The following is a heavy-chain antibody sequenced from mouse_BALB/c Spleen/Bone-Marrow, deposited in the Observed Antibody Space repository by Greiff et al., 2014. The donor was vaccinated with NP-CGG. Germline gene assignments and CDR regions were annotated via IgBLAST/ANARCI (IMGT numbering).Heavy chain of an antibody. J-gene: IGHJ3*01. CDR1: GYTFTSYW. D-gene: IGHD1-1*01. V-gene: IGHV1S41*01. CDR3: ARGSYYYGSSSPWFAY. CDR2: IPPGSGTT. Sequence: DLVKPGASVKLSCKASGYTFTSYWINWIKQRPGQGLEWVGRIPPGSGTTYYNEMFKGKATLTVDTSFTTAYIQLSSLSSEGSAVYLCARGSYYYGSSSPWFAYWGQGTLVTVSA.